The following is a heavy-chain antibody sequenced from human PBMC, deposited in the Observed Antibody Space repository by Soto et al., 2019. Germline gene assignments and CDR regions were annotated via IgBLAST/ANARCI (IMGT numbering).Heavy chain of an antibody. CDR1: GYTFNGTY. Sequence: ASVKVSCKSSGYTFNGTYLHWVRQAPGQSPEWMGWINPKSGGTNFPQRFLGRVTMTRDTSLSTAYMELNRLTSDDTAVYYCARGERGVPTAAYFYGLDVWGQGTTVTVSS. D-gene: IGHD1-1*01. J-gene: IGHJ6*02. CDR3: ARGERGVPTAAYFYGLDV. V-gene: IGHV1-2*02. CDR2: INPKSGGT.